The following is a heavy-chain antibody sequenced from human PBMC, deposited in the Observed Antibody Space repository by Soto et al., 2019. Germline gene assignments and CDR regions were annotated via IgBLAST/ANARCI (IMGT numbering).Heavy chain of an antibody. D-gene: IGHD6-19*01. Sequence: GGSLRLSCAASGFTFSSYWMHWVRQAPGKGLVWVSRINSDGSSTSYADSVKGRFTISRDNAKNTLYLQMNSLRAEDTAVYYCAREGEWLAPGFDYWGQGTLVTVSS. CDR3: AREGEWLAPGFDY. V-gene: IGHV3-74*01. J-gene: IGHJ4*02. CDR1: GFTFSSYW. CDR2: INSDGSST.